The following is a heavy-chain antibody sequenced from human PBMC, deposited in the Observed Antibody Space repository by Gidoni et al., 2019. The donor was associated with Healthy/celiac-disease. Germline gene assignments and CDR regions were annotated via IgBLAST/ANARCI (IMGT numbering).Heavy chain of an antibody. CDR3: AGTDYGDFMG. D-gene: IGHD4-17*01. Sequence: QLPLQESGPGLFTPSETLSLTCPVSRGSISSSSYYWGWIRQPPGKGLEWIGSIYYSGSTYYNPSLKSRVTISVDTSKNQFSLKLSSVTAADTAVYYCAGTDYGDFMGWGQGTLVTVSS. CDR1: RGSISSSSYY. J-gene: IGHJ4*02. CDR2: IYYSGST. V-gene: IGHV4-39*01.